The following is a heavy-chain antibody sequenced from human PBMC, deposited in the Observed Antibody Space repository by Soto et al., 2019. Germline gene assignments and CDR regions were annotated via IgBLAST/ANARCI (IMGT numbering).Heavy chain of an antibody. CDR3: AGDKISNYYYGMDV. CDR2: IINXLGIE. V-gene: IGHV1-69*04. Sequence: SVKVSCKASGATFSRYTISWVRQAPGQGFEWMGRIINXLGIEXYEKKFKGRVXXNTDTYTXXDYMELRSMRSDDTAVYYCAGDKISNYYYGMDVWGQGTTVTVSS. CDR1: GATFSRYT. D-gene: IGHD6-13*01. J-gene: IGHJ6*02.